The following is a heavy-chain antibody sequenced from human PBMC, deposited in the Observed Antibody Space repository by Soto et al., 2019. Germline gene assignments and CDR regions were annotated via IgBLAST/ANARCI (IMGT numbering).Heavy chain of an antibody. CDR1: GFTFSMYA. CDR3: AKDRVDHNSVWDPFDI. CDR2: IGGGDHDT. J-gene: IGHJ3*02. Sequence: EVQLLESGGGLVQPGGSLRLSCAASGFTFSMYAMSWVRQVPGRGLEWVAGIGGGDHDTYYTDSVKGRFTVYRDNSNNSMSLQMNSLRVEDTAIYYCAKDRVDHNSVWDPFDIWGQGTMVTVSS. D-gene: IGHD1-20*01. V-gene: IGHV3-23*01.